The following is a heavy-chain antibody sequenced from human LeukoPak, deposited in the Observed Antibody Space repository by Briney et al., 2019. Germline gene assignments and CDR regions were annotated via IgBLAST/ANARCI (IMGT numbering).Heavy chain of an antibody. Sequence: SETLSLTCTVSGGSISSSSYDWGWIRQPPGKGLEWIGSIYYSGSTYYNPSLKSRVTISVDTSKNQFSLKLSSVTAADTAVYYCAMAGRGGWFDPWGQGTLVTVSS. CDR3: AMAGRGGWFDP. D-gene: IGHD6-19*01. V-gene: IGHV4-39*01. CDR1: GGSISSSSYD. J-gene: IGHJ5*02. CDR2: IYYSGST.